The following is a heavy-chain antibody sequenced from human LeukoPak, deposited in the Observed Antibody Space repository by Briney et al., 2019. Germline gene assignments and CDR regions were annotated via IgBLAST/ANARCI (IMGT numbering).Heavy chain of an antibody. V-gene: IGHV3-23*01. CDR2: ISGSGGST. D-gene: IGHD6-6*01. J-gene: IGHJ4*02. CDR1: GFTFSSYA. Sequence: GGSLRLSCAASGFTFSSYAMSWVRQAPGKGLEWVSAISGSGGSTYYADSVKGRFTISRDNSKNTLYLQMNSLRAEDTAVYYCAKERSQYSSSSRGVGNFDYWGQGTLVTVSS. CDR3: AKERSQYSSSSRGVGNFDY.